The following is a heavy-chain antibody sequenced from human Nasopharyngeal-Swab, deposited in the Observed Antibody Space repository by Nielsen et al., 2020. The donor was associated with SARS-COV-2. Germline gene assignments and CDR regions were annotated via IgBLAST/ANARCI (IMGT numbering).Heavy chain of an antibody. D-gene: IGHD6-13*01. CDR1: GFIFSSYD. CDR3: ARDPSSSWLYDAFDI. Sequence: GASLRLSCAGSGFIFSSYDMHWVRQAPGKGLEWVAVISYDGSNKYYADSVKGRFTISRDNSKNTLYLQMNSLRAEDTAVYYCARDPSSSWLYDAFDIWGQGTMVTVSS. V-gene: IGHV3-30-3*01. CDR2: ISYDGSNK. J-gene: IGHJ3*02.